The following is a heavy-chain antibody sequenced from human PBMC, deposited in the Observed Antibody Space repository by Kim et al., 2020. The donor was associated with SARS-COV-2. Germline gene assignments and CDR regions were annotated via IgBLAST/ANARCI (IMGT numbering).Heavy chain of an antibody. V-gene: IGHV3-66*01. D-gene: IGHD3-3*01. J-gene: IGHJ3*02. CDR3: ARDLTRYDFWSGSYSI. Sequence: SVKGRFTISRDNSKNTLYLQMNSLRAEDTAVHYCARDLTRYDFWSGSYSIWGQGTMVTVSS.